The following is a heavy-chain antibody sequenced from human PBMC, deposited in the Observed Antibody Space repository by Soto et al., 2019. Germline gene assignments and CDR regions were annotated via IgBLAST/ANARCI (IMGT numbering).Heavy chain of an antibody. CDR1: GFTFSSYA. V-gene: IGHV3-23*01. D-gene: IGHD6-6*01. J-gene: IGHJ4*02. Sequence: EVQLLESGGGLVQPGGSLRLSCAASGFTFSSYAMSWVRQAPGKGLEWVSAISGSGGSTYYADSVKGRFTISRDNSKNTLYLQMNSLRAEDTAVYYCAKDIGAGAARQNYFDYWGQGTLVTVSS. CDR3: AKDIGAGAARQNYFDY. CDR2: ISGSGGST.